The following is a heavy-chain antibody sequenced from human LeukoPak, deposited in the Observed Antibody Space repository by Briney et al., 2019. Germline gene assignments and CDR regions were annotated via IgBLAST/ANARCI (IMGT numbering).Heavy chain of an antibody. CDR3: ARDGAYSSSWYVWDI. CDR1: GFTFSSYT. Sequence: GGSLRLSCAASGFTFSSYTMTWVRQAPGKGLEWVSAIGGSTYYADSVKGRFTISRDNSKNTLYLQMNSLRAEDTAVYYCARDGAYSSSWYVWDIWGQGTMVTVSS. J-gene: IGHJ3*02. D-gene: IGHD6-13*01. V-gene: IGHV3-23*01. CDR2: IGGST.